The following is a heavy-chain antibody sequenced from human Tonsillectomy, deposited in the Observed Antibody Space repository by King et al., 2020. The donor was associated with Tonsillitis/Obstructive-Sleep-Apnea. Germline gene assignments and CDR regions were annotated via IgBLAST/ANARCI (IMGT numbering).Heavy chain of an antibody. Sequence: VQLVESGGGVVRPGGSLRLSCAASGFTFNNFGMSWVRQAPGKGLEWVSGINWIGDNTRYADSVKGRFTISRDNAKSSLYLQMSSLRAEDTAFYYCARIFGDPDSWGQGTLVTVSS. D-gene: IGHD4-17*01. CDR3: ARIFGDPDS. CDR1: GFTFNNFG. V-gene: IGHV3-20*04. CDR2: INWIGDNT. J-gene: IGHJ4*02.